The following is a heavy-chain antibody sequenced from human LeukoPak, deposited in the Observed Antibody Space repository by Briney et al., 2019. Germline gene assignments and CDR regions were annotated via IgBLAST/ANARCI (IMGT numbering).Heavy chain of an antibody. Sequence: SETLSLTCAVYGGSFSGYYWSWIRQPPGKGLEWIGEINHSGSTNYNPSLKSRVTISVDTSKNQFSLKLSSVTAADTAVHYCARGRFDSSGYYFGPIYYFDYWGQGTLVTVSS. J-gene: IGHJ4*02. CDR3: ARGRFDSSGYYFGPIYYFDY. D-gene: IGHD3-22*01. V-gene: IGHV4-34*01. CDR2: INHSGST. CDR1: GGSFSGYY.